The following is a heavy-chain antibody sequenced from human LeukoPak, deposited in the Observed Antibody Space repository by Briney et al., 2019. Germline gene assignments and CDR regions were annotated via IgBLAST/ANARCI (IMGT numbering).Heavy chain of an antibody. J-gene: IGHJ5*02. V-gene: IGHV3-48*01. Sequence: PGGSLRLSCAASGFTFSSYSMNWVRQAPGEGLEWVSYISSSSSTIYYADSVKGRFTISRDNAKNSLYLQMNSLRAEDTAVYYCARDSGYCSSTSCRRPNWFDPWGQGTLVTVSS. CDR3: ARDSGYCSSTSCRRPNWFDP. D-gene: IGHD2-2*01. CDR1: GFTFSSYS. CDR2: ISSSSSTI.